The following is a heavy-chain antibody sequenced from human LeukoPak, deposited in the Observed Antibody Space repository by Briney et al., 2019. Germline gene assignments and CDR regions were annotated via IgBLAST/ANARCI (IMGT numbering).Heavy chain of an antibody. CDR2: INTNTGNP. J-gene: IGHJ6*02. D-gene: IGHD4-17*01. CDR3: ARGSNYGDYRYYYYYGMDV. Sequence: ASVKVSCKASGYTFTSYAMNWVRQAPGQGLEWMGWINTNTGNPTYAQGFTGRFVFSLDTSVSTAYLQISSLKAEDTAVYYCARGSNYGDYRYYYYYGMDVWGQGTTVTVSS. CDR1: GYTFTSYA. V-gene: IGHV7-4-1*02.